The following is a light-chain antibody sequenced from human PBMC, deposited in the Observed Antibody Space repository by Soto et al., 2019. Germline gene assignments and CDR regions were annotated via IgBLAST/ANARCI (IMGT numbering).Light chain of an antibody. CDR2: KAS. J-gene: IGKJ2*01. V-gene: IGKV1-5*03. Sequence: DIQMTQSPSTLSASVGDRVTITCRASQSISSWLAWFQQKPGKAPKLLIYKASSLQSGVPSRFSGSESGTEFNLTISSLQPDDFATYYCQQYNPYSSTFGQCTKLEIK. CDR1: QSISSW. CDR3: QQYNPYSST.